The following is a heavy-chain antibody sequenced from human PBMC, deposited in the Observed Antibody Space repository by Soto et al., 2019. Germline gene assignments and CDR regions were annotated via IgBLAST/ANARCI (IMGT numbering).Heavy chain of an antibody. CDR3: ARDLVYSSSSMPDY. CDR2: INPNSGGT. V-gene: IGHV1-2*02. Sequence: ASVKVSCKASEYTFTGYYMHWVRQAPGQGLEWMGWINPNSGGTNYAQKFQGRVTMTRDTSISTAYMELSRLRSDDTAVYYCARDLVYSSSSMPDYWGQGTLVTVSS. D-gene: IGHD6-6*01. J-gene: IGHJ4*02. CDR1: EYTFTGYY.